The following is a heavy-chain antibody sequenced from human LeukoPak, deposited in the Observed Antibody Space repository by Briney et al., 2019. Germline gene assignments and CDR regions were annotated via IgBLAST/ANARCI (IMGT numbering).Heavy chain of an antibody. J-gene: IGHJ3*02. CDR1: GFTFSSYW. Sequence: GGSLRLSCAASGFTFSSYWMSWVRQAPGKGLEWVANIKQDGSEKYYVDSVKGRFTISRDNAKNSLYLQMNSLRAEDTAVYYCARGAAHIQEPDDAFDIWGQGTMVTVSS. V-gene: IGHV3-7*01. CDR3: ARGAAHIQEPDDAFDI. CDR2: IKQDGSEK. D-gene: IGHD2-21*01.